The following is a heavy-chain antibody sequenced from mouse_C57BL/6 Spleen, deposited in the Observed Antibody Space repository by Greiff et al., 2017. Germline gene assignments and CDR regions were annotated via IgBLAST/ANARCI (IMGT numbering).Heavy chain of an antibody. Sequence: VQLQQSGAELVRPGASVKLSCTASGFNIKDDYMHWVKQRPEQGLEWIGWIDPENGATEYASKFQGKATITADTSSNTAYLQLSSLTSEDTAVYYCTTSGAYYTGAYWGQGTLVTVSA. J-gene: IGHJ3*01. V-gene: IGHV14-4*01. CDR1: GFNIKDDY. CDR3: TTSGAYYTGAY. D-gene: IGHD2-12*01. CDR2: IDPENGAT.